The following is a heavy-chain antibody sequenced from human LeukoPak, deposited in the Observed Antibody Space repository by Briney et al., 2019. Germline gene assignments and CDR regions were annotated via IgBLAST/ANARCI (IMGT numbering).Heavy chain of an antibody. Sequence: GAPVKVSCKASGYTFTGYYMHWVRQAPGQGLEWMGWINPNSGGTNYAQKFQGRVTMTRDTSISTAYMELSRLRSDDTAVYYCAKEGSSSWGGFFDYWGQGTLVTVSS. D-gene: IGHD6-13*01. CDR1: GYTFTGYY. J-gene: IGHJ4*02. CDR2: INPNSGGT. CDR3: AKEGSSSWGGFFDY. V-gene: IGHV1-2*02.